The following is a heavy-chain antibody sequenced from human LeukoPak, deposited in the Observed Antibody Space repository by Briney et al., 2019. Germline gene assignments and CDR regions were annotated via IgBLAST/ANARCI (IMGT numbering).Heavy chain of an antibody. V-gene: IGHV3-21*01. CDR2: ISSSSSYI. CDR3: ARDRYCSSTSCYWGIGWFDP. J-gene: IGHJ5*02. D-gene: IGHD2-2*01. Sequence: GGSLRLSCAASGFTFSSYSMNWVRQAPGKGLEWVSSISSSSSYIYCADSVKGRFTISRDNAKNSLYLQMNSLRAEDTAVYYCARDRYCSSTSCYWGIGWFDPWGQGTLVTVSS. CDR1: GFTFSSYS.